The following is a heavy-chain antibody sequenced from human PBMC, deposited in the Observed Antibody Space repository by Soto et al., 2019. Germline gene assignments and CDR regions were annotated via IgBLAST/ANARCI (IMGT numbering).Heavy chain of an antibody. D-gene: IGHD6-25*01. V-gene: IGHV4-39*01. CDR1: GGSLTSTTYF. CDR3: ACGDAVGHIMDI. J-gene: IGHJ6*02. Sequence: PSETLSLTCNVSGGSLTSTTYFWGWVRQPPGKGLEWIGRIFYSGNSYYNPSLKSRVTISVDTSKNQFSLRLRSVTAADAAVYFCACGDAVGHIMDIWGQGTTVTVSS. CDR2: IFYSGNS.